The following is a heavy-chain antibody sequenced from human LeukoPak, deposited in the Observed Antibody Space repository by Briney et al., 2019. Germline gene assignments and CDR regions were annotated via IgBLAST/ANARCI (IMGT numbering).Heavy chain of an antibody. J-gene: IGHJ3*02. CDR1: GFSFSPSW. D-gene: IGHD2-15*01. Sequence: GGSLRLSCAASGFSFSPSWMHWVRQAPGMGLEWVSRTNGDGTDTIYADSVKGRFTISRDNSKNTLYLQMNSLRAEDTAIYYCAKAMAASAFDIWGQGTMVTVSS. V-gene: IGHV3-74*01. CDR2: TNGDGTDT. CDR3: AKAMAASAFDI.